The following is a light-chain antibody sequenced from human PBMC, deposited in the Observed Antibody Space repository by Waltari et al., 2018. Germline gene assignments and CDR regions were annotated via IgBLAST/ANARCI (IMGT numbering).Light chain of an antibody. CDR1: QSVLYSSNNKNY. J-gene: IGKJ1*01. V-gene: IGKV4-1*01. CDR3: QQYYTTPRT. CDR2: WAS. Sequence: DIVMTQSPDSLAVSLGERATINCKSSQSVLYSSNNKNYLAWYQQKPGQPPKLLIYWASTRQSGVPDLFSGGGSGTDFTLTISSLQAEDVAVYYCQQYYTTPRTFGQGTKVEIK.